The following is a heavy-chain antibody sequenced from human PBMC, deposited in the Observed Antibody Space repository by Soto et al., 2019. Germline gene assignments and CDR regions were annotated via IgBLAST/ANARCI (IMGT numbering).Heavy chain of an antibody. CDR1: GGSFSGYY. Sequence: SETLSLTCAVYGGSFSGYYWSWIRQPPGKGLEWIGEINHSGSTNYNPSIKSRVTISVDTSKNQFSMKLSSVTAADTAVYYCAREGGSSSSSVPTRYYYYYYMDVWGKGTTVTVSS. V-gene: IGHV4-34*01. D-gene: IGHD6-6*01. CDR3: AREGGSSSSSVPTRYYYYYYMDV. CDR2: INHSGST. J-gene: IGHJ6*03.